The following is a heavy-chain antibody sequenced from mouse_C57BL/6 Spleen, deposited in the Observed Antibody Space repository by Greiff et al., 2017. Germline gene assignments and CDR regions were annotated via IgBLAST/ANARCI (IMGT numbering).Heavy chain of an antibody. Sequence: QVQLQQSGAELVMPGASVKLSCTASGYTFNSYWMHWVKQRPGQGLEWIGEIDPADSYTNYTQKFKGKSTLTVDKSSSTAYMQLSSLTSEDSAVYYCARSGTTVGDYWGQGTTLTVSS. V-gene: IGHV1-69*01. CDR3: ARSGTTVGDY. D-gene: IGHD1-1*01. CDR2: IDPADSYT. CDR1: GYTFNSYW. J-gene: IGHJ2*01.